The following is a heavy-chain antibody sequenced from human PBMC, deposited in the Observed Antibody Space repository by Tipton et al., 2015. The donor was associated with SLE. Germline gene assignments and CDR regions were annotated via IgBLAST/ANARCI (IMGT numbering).Heavy chain of an antibody. D-gene: IGHD3-10*01. CDR1: GGSFNGYY. CDR3: ARTEQGTGSYYRLVFEI. Sequence: TLSLTCAVYGGSFNGYYWSWIRQPPGKGLEWIGEINHSGSTNHNPSLKSRVTISVDTSKNQFSLKLSSVTAADTAVYYCARTEQGTGSYYRLVFEIWGQGTLVTVSS. CDR2: INHSGST. J-gene: IGHJ4*02. V-gene: IGHV4-34*01.